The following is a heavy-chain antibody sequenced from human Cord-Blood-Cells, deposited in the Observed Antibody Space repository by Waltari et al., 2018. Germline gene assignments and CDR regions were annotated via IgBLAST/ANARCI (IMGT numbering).Heavy chain of an antibody. CDR3: ATDQMGIFVGFDI. J-gene: IGHJ3*02. D-gene: IGHD7-27*01. CDR1: GYTLPELS. Sequence: QVQLVQSGAEVKKPGASVKVSCKVSGYTLPELSMYWVRQGPGKGLEWMGGFEPEGGETMYAQKFQGKVTMTEDTSTDAAYMELSSLRSEDTAVYYCATDQMGIFVGFDIGGQGTMVTVSS. V-gene: IGHV1-24*01. CDR2: FEPEGGET.